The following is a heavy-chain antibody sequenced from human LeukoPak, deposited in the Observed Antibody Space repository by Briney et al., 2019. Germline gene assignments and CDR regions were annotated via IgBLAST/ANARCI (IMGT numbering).Heavy chain of an antibody. V-gene: IGHV3-11*01. CDR3: ASLRGFIDY. Sequence: GGSLRLSCEGSGFIFSDHYMTWVRQAPGKGLDLVASINSGGTTLYYADSVEGRFTISRDNAKDSLYLEMNSLRVDDTAVYYCASLRGFIDYWGQGSLVTVSS. J-gene: IGHJ4*02. D-gene: IGHD3-10*01. CDR1: GFIFSDHY. CDR2: INSGGTTL.